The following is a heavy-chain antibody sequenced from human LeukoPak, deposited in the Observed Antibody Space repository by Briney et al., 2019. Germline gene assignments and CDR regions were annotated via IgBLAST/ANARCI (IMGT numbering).Heavy chain of an antibody. CDR2: ISSNGGST. Sequence: PGGSLRLSCAASGFTFSSYAMHWVRQAPGKGLEYVSVISSNGGSTYYANSVKGRFTISRDNSKNTLYLQMGSLRAEDMAVYCCARGGPFQWELLVYWGQGTLVTVSS. V-gene: IGHV3-64*01. D-gene: IGHD1-26*01. CDR1: GFTFSSYA. CDR3: ARGGPFQWELLVY. J-gene: IGHJ4*02.